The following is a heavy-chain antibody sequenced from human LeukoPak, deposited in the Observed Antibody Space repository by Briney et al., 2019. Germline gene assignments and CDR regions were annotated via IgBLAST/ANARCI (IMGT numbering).Heavy chain of an antibody. D-gene: IGHD3-3*01. J-gene: IGHJ3*02. CDR3: AKDVFNYTSRDNDGFDT. V-gene: IGHV3-23*01. CDR2: FSGNGEWT. Sequence: PGGSLRLSCAASGFSVGSYGMSWVRQAPGKGLEWVSTFSGNGEWTHYTDSVKGRFTTSRDKTKNTLYLQMNSLIFEDAALYYCAKDVFNYTSRDNDGFDTWGRGTMVTVSS. CDR1: GFSVGSYG.